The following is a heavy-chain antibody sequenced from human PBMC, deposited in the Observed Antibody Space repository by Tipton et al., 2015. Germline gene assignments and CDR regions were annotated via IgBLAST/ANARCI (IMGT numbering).Heavy chain of an antibody. CDR2: ITHSGST. J-gene: IGHJ6*02. CDR3: ASRGACTSHYAMDV. CDR1: GFNFSNYA. D-gene: IGHD2-2*01. V-gene: IGHV4-34*01. Sequence: LRLSCAASGFNFSNYAMSWVRQDPGKGLEWVAEITHSGSTNYNPSLKSRVTISVDTSKNQFSLKMTSVTAADTAVYYCASRGACTSHYAMDVWRQGTTVTVSS.